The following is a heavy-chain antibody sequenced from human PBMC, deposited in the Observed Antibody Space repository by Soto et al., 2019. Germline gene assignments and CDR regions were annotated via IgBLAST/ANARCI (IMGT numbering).Heavy chain of an antibody. CDR2: ISAYNGNT. CDR1: GFTFTSYG. Sequence: GASVKVSCKASGFTFTSYGICWVRQSPGQGLEWMGWISAYNGNTNYAQKLQGRVTMTTDTSTSTAYMELRSLRSDDTAVYYCARPDCSSTSCLDAFDIWGQGTMVTVSS. CDR3: ARPDCSSTSCLDAFDI. J-gene: IGHJ3*02. V-gene: IGHV1-18*01. D-gene: IGHD2-2*01.